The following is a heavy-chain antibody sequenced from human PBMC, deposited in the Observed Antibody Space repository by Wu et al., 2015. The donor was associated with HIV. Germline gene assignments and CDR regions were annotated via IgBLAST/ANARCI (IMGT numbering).Heavy chain of an antibody. J-gene: IGHJ4*02. CDR2: INPNSGGT. CDR1: GYTFTGYY. CDR3: ARGYDYGDYVSLDH. D-gene: IGHD4-17*01. Sequence: QVQLVQSGAEVKKPGASVKVSCKASGYTFTGYYMHWVRQAPGQGLEWMGWINPNSGGTNYAQKFQGRVTLTRSTSESTAYMELSNLRSEDSAVYFCARGYDYGDYVSLDHWGQGALVTVSS. V-gene: IGHV1-2*02.